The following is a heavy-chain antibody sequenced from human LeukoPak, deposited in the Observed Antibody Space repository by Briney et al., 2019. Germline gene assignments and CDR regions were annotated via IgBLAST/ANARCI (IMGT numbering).Heavy chain of an antibody. CDR3: ARDAQESYYYYYYGMDV. CDR1: GFAFSSYA. V-gene: IGHV3-48*01. CDR2: ISSSSSTI. Sequence: PGGSLRLSCAASGFAFSSYAMSWVRQAPGKGLEWVSYISSSSSTIYYADSVKGRFTISRDNAKNSLYLQMNSLRAEDTAVYYCARDAQESYYYYYYGMDVWGQGTTVTVSS. J-gene: IGHJ6*02.